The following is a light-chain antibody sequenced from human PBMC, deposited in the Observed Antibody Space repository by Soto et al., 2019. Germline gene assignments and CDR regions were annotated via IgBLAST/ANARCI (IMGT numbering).Light chain of an antibody. CDR1: SSDVGGYNY. V-gene: IGLV2-14*01. CDR2: DVS. J-gene: IGLJ1*01. CDR3: SSYTSSSTLENV. Sequence: QSALTQPASVSGSPGQSITISCTGTSSDVGGYNYVSWYQQHPGKAPKLMIYDVSNRPSGVSNRFSGSKSGNTASLTISGLQAEYEADYYCSSYTSSSTLENVFGTGTKVTVL.